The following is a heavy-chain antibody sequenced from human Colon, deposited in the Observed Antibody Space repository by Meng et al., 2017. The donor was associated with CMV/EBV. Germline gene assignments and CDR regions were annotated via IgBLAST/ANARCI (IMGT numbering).Heavy chain of an antibody. V-gene: IGHV4-59*02. CDR3: AQLRGITGWFDP. CDR2: VHYSGRT. CDR1: GGSESGYY. J-gene: IGHJ5*02. Sequence: ESLKISCTVSGGSESGYYWSWIRQPPGKGLEWIGYVHYSGRTHYNPSLKNRVTISVDTSKNQFSLNLKSVTAADTAVYYCAQLRGITGWFDPWGQGTLVTVSS. D-gene: IGHD1-1*01.